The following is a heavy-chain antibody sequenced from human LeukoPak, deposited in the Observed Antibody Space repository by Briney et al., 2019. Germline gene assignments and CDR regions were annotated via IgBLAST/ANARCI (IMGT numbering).Heavy chain of an antibody. CDR1: GVYW. J-gene: IGHJ4*02. V-gene: IGHV3-7*01. CDR3: ATSSGAPGNM. Sequence: GGSLRLSWAVSGVYWMSWVRQAPGKGLEGVANINQDGSVTYYVDSVKGRFTISRDNAKNSLYLQMNSLRAEDTGVYYCATSSGAPGNMWGQGTLVTVSS. CDR2: INQDGSVT. D-gene: IGHD2-8*02.